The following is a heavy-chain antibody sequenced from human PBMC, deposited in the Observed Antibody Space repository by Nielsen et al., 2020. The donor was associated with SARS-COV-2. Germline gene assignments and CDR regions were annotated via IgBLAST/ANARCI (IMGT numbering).Heavy chain of an antibody. V-gene: IGHV4-59*01. CDR1: GGSISSYY. Sequence: SETLSLTCTVSGGSISSYYWSWIWQPPGKGLEWIGYIYYSGSTNYNPSLKSRVTISVDTSKNQFSLKLSSVTAADTAVYYCARARGRDAFDIWGQGTMVTVSS. CDR2: IYYSGST. J-gene: IGHJ3*02. CDR3: ARARGRDAFDI.